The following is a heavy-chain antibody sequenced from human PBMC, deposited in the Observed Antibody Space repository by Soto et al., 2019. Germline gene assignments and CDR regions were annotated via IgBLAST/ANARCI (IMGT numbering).Heavy chain of an antibody. Sequence: EVQLVESGGGLVQPGGSLRLSCAASGFTFSSYWMHWVRQAPGKGLVWVSRINSDGSSTSYADSLKGRFTISRDNAKNTLYLQMNSLRAEDTAVYYCMISVVRGNWFDPWGQGTLVTVSS. CDR2: INSDGSST. D-gene: IGHD3-10*01. V-gene: IGHV3-74*01. CDR1: GFTFSSYW. J-gene: IGHJ5*02. CDR3: MISVVRGNWFDP.